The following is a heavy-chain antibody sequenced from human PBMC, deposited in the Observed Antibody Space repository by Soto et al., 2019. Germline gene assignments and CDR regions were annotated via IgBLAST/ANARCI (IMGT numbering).Heavy chain of an antibody. D-gene: IGHD1-26*01. J-gene: IGHJ4*02. Sequence: QIALRESGPALVKPTQTLTLTCTLSGFSIASSGVGVAWVRRSPGQGLEWLALIYWDDDDRYGPSLRNRLSISKDTSKNQVVLTMTDMAPSDSATYYCAHPASVGDRYSDYWGQGILVTVSS. CDR3: AHPASVGDRYSDY. V-gene: IGHV2-5*05. CDR2: IYWDDDD. CDR1: GFSIASSGVG.